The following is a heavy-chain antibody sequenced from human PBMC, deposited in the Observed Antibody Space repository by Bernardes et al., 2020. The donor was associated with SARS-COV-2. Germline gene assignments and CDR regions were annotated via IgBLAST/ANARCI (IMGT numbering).Heavy chain of an antibody. CDR2: IYSGGST. CDR3: ARVGAETRVYYDFWSGYSAGWSGGFDP. V-gene: IGHV3-53*01. D-gene: IGHD3-3*01. CDR1: GFTVSSHY. Sequence: SLRLSSAASGFTVSSHYMSWVRQAPGKGLEWVSVIYSGGSTYYADSVKGRFTISRDNSKNTLYLQMNSLRAEDTAVYYCARVGAETRVYYDFWSGYSAGWSGGFDPWGQGTRVTVSS. J-gene: IGHJ5*02.